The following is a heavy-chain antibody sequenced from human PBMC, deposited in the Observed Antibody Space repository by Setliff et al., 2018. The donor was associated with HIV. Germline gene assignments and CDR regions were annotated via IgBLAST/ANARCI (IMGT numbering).Heavy chain of an antibody. V-gene: IGHV4-38-2*02. CDR3: ARDVQPRSDSSGYLFD. J-gene: IGHJ4*02. D-gene: IGHD3-22*01. CDR1: GYSISSAYY. CDR2: IYHSGST. Sequence: SETLSLTCTVSGYSISSAYYWGWIRQPPGKGLEWIGSIYHSGSTYYNPSLKSRVTISVDTSKKQFSLKLSTVTAADTAVYYFARDVQPRSDSSGYLFDWGQGTLVTVSS.